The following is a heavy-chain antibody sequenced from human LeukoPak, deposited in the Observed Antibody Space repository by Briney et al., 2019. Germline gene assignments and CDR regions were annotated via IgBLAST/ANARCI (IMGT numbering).Heavy chain of an antibody. CDR3: ARDYYGSADY. CDR2: ISSSSSYT. D-gene: IGHD3-10*01. J-gene: IGHJ4*02. V-gene: IGHV3-11*05. CDR1: GFTFSDYY. Sequence: PGGSLRLSCAASGFTFSDYYMSWIRQAPGKGLEWVPYISSSSSYTNYADSVKGRFTISRDNAKNSLYLQMNSLRAEDTAVYYCARDYYGSADYWGQGTLVTVSS.